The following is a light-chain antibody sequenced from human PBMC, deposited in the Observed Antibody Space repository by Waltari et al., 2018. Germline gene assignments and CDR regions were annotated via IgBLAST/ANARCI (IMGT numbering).Light chain of an antibody. J-gene: IGKJ1*01. V-gene: IGKV3D-15*01. CDR2: HAS. CDR1: PSIGRS. CDR3: QQYNNWPPGT. Sequence: EPVVTQSPGTLSVSPGEPATLSRRTSPSIGRSLAWFQQKPGQSPRLLIYHASTRATGIPARFSGSGSETEFTLTISSLQSEDSAVYYCQQYNNWPPGTFGQGTRVEV.